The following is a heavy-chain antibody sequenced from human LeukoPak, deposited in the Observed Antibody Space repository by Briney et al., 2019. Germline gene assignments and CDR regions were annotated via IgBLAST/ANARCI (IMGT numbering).Heavy chain of an antibody. V-gene: IGHV3-9*01. CDR2: ISWNSGSI. D-gene: IGHD2-2*01. Sequence: PGRSLRLSCAASGFTFDDYAMHWVRQAPGKGLEWVSGISWNSGSIGYADSVKGRFTISRDNAKNSLYLQMNSLRAEDTALYYCAKDYRSSTSCYQGNWFDPWGQGTLVTVSP. CDR1: GFTFDDYA. J-gene: IGHJ5*02. CDR3: AKDYRSSTSCYQGNWFDP.